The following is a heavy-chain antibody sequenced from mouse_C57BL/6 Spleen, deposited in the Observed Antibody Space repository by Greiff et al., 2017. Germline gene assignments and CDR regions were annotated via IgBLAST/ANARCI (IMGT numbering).Heavy chain of an antibody. D-gene: IGHD1-1*01. V-gene: IGHV5-17*01. J-gene: IGHJ4*01. CDR2: ISSGSSTI. Sequence: EVQRVESGGGLVKPGGSLQLSCAASGFTFSDYGMHWVRQAPEKGLEWIAYISSGSSTIYYADTVKGRFTISIDNSKNTLFLQMTSLRSEDTAMSYCDRYCKYAMDYWGQGTSVTVSS. CDR1: GFTFSDYG. CDR3: DRYCKYAMDY.